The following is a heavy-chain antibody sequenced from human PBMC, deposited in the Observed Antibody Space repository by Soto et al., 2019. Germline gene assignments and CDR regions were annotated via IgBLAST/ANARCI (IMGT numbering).Heavy chain of an antibody. CDR2: ISYDGSNK. Sequence: QVQLVESGGGVVQPGRSLRLSCAASGFTFSSYAMHWVRQAPGKGLEWVAVISYDGSNKYYADSVKGRFTISRDNSKNTPYLQMNSLSAEDTAVYYCAREGGSYYRTLDSWGQGTLVTVSS. D-gene: IGHD1-26*01. CDR3: AREGGSYYRTLDS. V-gene: IGHV3-30-3*01. CDR1: GFTFSSYA. J-gene: IGHJ5*01.